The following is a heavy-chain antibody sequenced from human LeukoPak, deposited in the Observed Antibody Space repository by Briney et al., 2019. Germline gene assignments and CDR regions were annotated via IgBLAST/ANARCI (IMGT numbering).Heavy chain of an antibody. Sequence: SETLSLTCTVAGGPLSSSSFYWGWIRQSPGRGLDWIGTIYYSGTTYYNPSLKSRLTLSIDTSKNQFSLNLISVTAADTAVYYCAKVNWCSASCADAWGQGTLVTVSS. CDR2: IYYSGTT. CDR3: AKVNWCSASCADA. V-gene: IGHV4-39*07. CDR1: GGPLSSSSFY. J-gene: IGHJ4*02. D-gene: IGHD2-2*01.